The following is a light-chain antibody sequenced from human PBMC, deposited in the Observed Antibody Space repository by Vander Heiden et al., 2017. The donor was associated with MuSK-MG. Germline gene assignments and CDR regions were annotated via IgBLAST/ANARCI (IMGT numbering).Light chain of an antibody. J-gene: IGKJ1*01. CDR2: ASS. Sequence: DIQRTESPSSLSASVGDRVTITCRASQSISSYLNWYQQYPWKAPKLLLYASSSLQSRVPSRFTARGSLSDFTLAISWLLPLDFATYYCQQCDSTPRTFGQGTKVEIK. CDR1: QSISSY. V-gene: IGKV1-39*01. CDR3: QQCDSTPRT.